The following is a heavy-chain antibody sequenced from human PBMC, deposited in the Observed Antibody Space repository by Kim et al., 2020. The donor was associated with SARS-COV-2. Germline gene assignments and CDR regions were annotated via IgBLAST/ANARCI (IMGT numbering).Heavy chain of an antibody. D-gene: IGHD3-22*01. CDR3: ARGFHYYDSSGFSYDAFDI. CDR2: IIPIFGTA. V-gene: IGHV1-69*13. J-gene: IGHJ3*02. CDR1: GGTFSSYA. Sequence: SVKVSCKASGGTFSSYAISWVRQAPGQGLEWMGGIIPIFGTANYAQKFQGRVTITADESTSTAYMELSSLRSEDTAVYYCARGFHYYDSSGFSYDAFDIWGQGTMVTVSS.